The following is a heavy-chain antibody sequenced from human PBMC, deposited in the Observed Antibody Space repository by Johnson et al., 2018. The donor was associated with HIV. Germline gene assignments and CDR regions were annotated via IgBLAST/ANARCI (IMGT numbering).Heavy chain of an antibody. CDR1: GITVSSSY. J-gene: IGHJ3*01. D-gene: IGHD1-14*01. V-gene: IGHV3-11*04. CDR3: ATRDPTYRPGAFDL. CDR2: ISSSGSTI. Sequence: QMLLVESGGGLVQPGGSLRLSCAASGITVSSSYMSWVRQAPGKGLEWVSYISSSGSTIYYADSVKGRFIISRDNAKNSLYLQMNSLRAEDTAVYYCATRDPTYRPGAFDLWGQGTMVTVSS.